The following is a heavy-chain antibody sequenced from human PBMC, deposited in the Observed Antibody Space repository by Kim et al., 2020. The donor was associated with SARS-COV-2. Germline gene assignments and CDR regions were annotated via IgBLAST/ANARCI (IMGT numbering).Heavy chain of an antibody. D-gene: IGHD6-13*01. CDR2: ISGSGGST. V-gene: IGHV3-23*01. CDR1: GFTFSSYA. J-gene: IGHJ3*02. Sequence: GGSLRLSCAASGFTFSSYAMSWVRQAPGKGLEWVSAISGSGGSTYYADSVKGRFTISRDNSKNTLYLQMNSLRAEDTAVYYCAKEPPWASKYSSSWYGGAFDIWGQGTMVTVSS. CDR3: AKEPPWASKYSSSWYGGAFDI.